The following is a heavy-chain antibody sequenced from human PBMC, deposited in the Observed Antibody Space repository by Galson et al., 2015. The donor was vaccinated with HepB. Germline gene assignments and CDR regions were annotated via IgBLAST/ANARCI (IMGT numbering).Heavy chain of an antibody. Sequence: PALVKPPQTLTLTCTFSGFSLTTSGVRVSWIRQPPGKALEWLARIDWDDDKFYSTSLKTRLTISKDTSKNQVILTMTNMDPVDTATYYCARCPKYSSSPDYWGPGTLVTVSS. CDR3: ARCPKYSSSPDY. CDR2: IDWDDDK. CDR1: GFSLTTSGVR. V-gene: IGHV2-70*04. D-gene: IGHD6-13*01. J-gene: IGHJ4*02.